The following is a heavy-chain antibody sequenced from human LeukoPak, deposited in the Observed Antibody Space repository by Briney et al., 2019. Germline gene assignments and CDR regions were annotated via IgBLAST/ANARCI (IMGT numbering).Heavy chain of an antibody. CDR2: TYYSGTT. D-gene: IGHD2/OR15-2a*01. V-gene: IGHV4-31*03. CDR1: GGSISSGGYY. CDR3: ARLSTYGYLDL. J-gene: IGHJ2*01. Sequence: SETLSLTCTVSGGSISSGGYYWSWIRQHPGKGLEWIGYTYYSGTTYYHPSLKSRVTISVDTSKNQFSMKLSSVTAADTALYYCARLSTYGYLDLWGRGTLITVSS.